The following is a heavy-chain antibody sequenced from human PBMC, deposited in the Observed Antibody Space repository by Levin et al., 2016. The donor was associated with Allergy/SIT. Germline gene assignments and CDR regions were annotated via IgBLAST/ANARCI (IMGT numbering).Heavy chain of an antibody. CDR2: ISSSGSII. D-gene: IGHD3-3*01. CDR1: GFTFSSYE. Sequence: GESLKISCAASGFTFSSYEMNWVRQAPGKGLEWVSYISSSGSIIYYADSVKGRFTISRDNAKNSLYLQMNSLRAEDTAVYYCATLGHYDFWSDMAASGNHYYGMDVWGQGTTVTVSS. V-gene: IGHV3-48*03. CDR3: ATLGHYDFWSDMAASGNHYYGMDV. J-gene: IGHJ6*02.